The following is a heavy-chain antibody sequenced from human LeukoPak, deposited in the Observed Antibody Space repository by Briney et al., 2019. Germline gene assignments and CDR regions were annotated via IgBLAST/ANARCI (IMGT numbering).Heavy chain of an antibody. V-gene: IGHV1-2*02. CDR2: INPNSGVT. Sequence: ASVKVSCKASGYTFTAYYMHWVRQAPGQGLEWMGWINPNSGVTNYAQKFQGRVIMTRDTSISTAYMDLSSLRAEDTAVYYCAKSQREYSYGYWFDPWGQGTLVTVSS. CDR3: AKSQREYSYGYWFDP. J-gene: IGHJ5*02. CDR1: GYTFTAYY. D-gene: IGHD5-18*01.